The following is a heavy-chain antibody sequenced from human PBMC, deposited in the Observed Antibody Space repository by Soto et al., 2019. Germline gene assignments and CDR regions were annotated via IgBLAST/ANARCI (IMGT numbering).Heavy chain of an antibody. V-gene: IGHV3-30*18. J-gene: IGHJ6*02. CDR3: AKNQGVPAAIRAYYYGMDV. CDR1: GFTFSSYG. Sequence: QVQLVESGGGVVQPGRSLRLSCAASGFTFSSYGMHWVRQAPGKGLEWVAVISYDGSNKYYADSVKGLFTISRDNSKNTLYLQMNSLRAEDTAVYYCAKNQGVPAAIRAYYYGMDVWGQGTTVTVSS. CDR2: ISYDGSNK. D-gene: IGHD2-2*01.